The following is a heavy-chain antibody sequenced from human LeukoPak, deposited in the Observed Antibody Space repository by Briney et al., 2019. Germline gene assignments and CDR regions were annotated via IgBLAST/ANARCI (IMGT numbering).Heavy chain of an antibody. CDR2: IYSGGDT. D-gene: IGHD5-24*01. V-gene: IGHV3-53*01. J-gene: IGHJ4*02. CDR1: GFIVSNNY. CDR3: VKVQDVAYFDS. Sequence: GGSLRLSCAASGFIVSNNYMSWVRQAPGKGLDWVSLIYSGGDTYYADSVKGRFTISRDSSKNALYLQMNSLRAEDTAVYYCVKVQDVAYFDSWGQGTLVTVSS.